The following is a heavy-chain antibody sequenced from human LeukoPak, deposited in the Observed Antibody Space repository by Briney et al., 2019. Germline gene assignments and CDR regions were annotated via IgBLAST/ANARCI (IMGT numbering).Heavy chain of an antibody. CDR2: IHQSGNA. J-gene: IGHJ4*02. V-gene: IGHV4-39*07. CDR3: ARGVNSGYFDY. CDR1: DDSISNDGYY. Sequence: SETLSLTCTVSDDSISNDGYYWAWIRQPPGKGLEWIGYIHQSGNAYYNSSLRSRLTISTDTSQNQFSLKLTSVTAADTAVYYCARGVNSGYFDYCGQGTLVTVSS. D-gene: IGHD1-26*01.